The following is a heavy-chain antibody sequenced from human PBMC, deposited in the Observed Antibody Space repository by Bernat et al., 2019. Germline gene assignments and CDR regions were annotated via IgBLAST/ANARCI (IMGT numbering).Heavy chain of an antibody. CDR3: AKKEYGDYLGYYYYYMDV. D-gene: IGHD4-17*01. CDR2: ISGSGGST. Sequence: EVQLLESGGGLVQPGGSLRLSCAASGFTFSSYAMSWVRQAPGKGLEWVSAISGSGGSTYYADSVKGRFTISRDNSKNKLYLQMNSLRAEDTAVYYCAKKEYGDYLGYYYYYMDVWGKGTTVTVSS. CDR1: GFTFSSYA. J-gene: IGHJ6*03. V-gene: IGHV3-23*01.